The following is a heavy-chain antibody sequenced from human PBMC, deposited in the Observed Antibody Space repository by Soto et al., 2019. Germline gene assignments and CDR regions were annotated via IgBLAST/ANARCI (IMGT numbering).Heavy chain of an antibody. D-gene: IGHD1-1*01. V-gene: IGHV3-23*01. Sequence: PGGSLRLSCAACGVTLKSYAMTGFRKTQGKGLEWVSAASGNGGYTYYADSVKGRFTISRDNSKNTLYLQMNNVRVEDTAVYYCARVNDWDDIAFDFWGQGTLVTVSS. CDR3: ARVNDWDDIAFDF. CDR1: GVTLKSYA. J-gene: IGHJ4*02. CDR2: ASGNGGYT.